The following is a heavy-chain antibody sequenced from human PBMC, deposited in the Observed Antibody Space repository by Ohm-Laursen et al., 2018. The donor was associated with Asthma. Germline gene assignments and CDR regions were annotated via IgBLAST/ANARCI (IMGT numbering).Heavy chain of an antibody. J-gene: IGHJ6*02. CDR1: GGSVSSPNW. V-gene: IGHV4-4*02. Sequence: SDTLSLTCVVSGGSVSSPNWWSWVRQPPGKGLEWIGEIYHSGNTNYNPSLKSRVTISVDKSKNQFSLRLNSVTAADTAVYYCARYLFPAAYGLDVWGQGTLVTVSS. CDR3: ARYLFPAAYGLDV. CDR2: IYHSGNT. D-gene: IGHD2-15*01.